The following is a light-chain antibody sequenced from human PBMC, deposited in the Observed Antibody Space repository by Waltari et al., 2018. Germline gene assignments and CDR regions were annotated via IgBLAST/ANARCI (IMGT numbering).Light chain of an antibody. CDR1: SSNIGSHS. Sequence: QSVLTQPPSASGTPGQRIIIPCSGSSSNIGSHSVNWYQQLPGTAPKLLIYINVQRPSGVPDRFSGSVSATSASLAIIGLQFEDEADYYCSTWDDNLKGVFGGGTKLTVL. CDR3: STWDDNLKGV. V-gene: IGLV1-44*01. J-gene: IGLJ2*01. CDR2: INV.